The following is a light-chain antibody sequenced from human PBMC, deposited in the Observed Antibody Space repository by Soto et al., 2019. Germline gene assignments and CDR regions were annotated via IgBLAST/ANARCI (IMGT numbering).Light chain of an antibody. V-gene: IGLV2-14*01. CDR3: SSFRGTSTLGI. J-gene: IGLJ2*01. Sequence: QYALTQPASVSGSPGQSITISCTGSSSDIGAYNYVSWYRQYPGEAPKLMISEVSNRPSGISNRFSGSKSGNMASLTISGLQAEDEDHYYCSSFRGTSTLGIFGGGTQLTVL. CDR2: EVS. CDR1: SSDIGAYNY.